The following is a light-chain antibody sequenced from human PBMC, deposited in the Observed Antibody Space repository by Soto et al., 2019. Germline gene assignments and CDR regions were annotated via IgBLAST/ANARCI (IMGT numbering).Light chain of an antibody. CDR1: NIGAYNY. CDR2: GVT. J-gene: IGLJ1*01. V-gene: IGLV2-14*01. Sequence: QSVLTQPAFVSGSRGQSIIISCVGRNIGAYNYVSWYQQHPGKAPRLLIHGVTRRPSGVSSRFSASKSAYTASLTISGLQAEDEANYYCSSFTTSYFYVFGPGTKVTVL. CDR3: SSFTTSYFYV.